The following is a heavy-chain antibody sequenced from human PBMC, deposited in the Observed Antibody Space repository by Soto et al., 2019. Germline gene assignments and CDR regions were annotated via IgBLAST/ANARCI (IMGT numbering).Heavy chain of an antibody. CDR3: ARDRRHSSGYYYPFDY. J-gene: IGHJ4*02. Sequence: GGSLRLSCAASGFTFSSYEMNWVRQAPGKGLEWVSYISSSGSTIYYADSVKGRFTISRDNAKNSLYLQMNSLRAEDTAVYYCARDRRHSSGYYYPFDYWGQGTLVTVSS. CDR2: ISSSGSTI. V-gene: IGHV3-48*03. D-gene: IGHD3-22*01. CDR1: GFTFSSYE.